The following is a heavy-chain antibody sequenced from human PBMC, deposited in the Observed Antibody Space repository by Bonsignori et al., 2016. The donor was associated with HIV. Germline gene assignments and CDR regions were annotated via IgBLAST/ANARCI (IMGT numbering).Heavy chain of an antibody. D-gene: IGHD6-13*01. Sequence: EVQLVQSGGGLVKPGGSLRLSCAASGFTFSNYSMNWVRQAPGKGLEWVSYISSSSRYIYYADSVKGRFTISTDNAKTSLYLQMNSLRAEDMAVYYCARSRSRWINPNWFDP. V-gene: IGHV3-21*01. CDR1: GFTFSNYS. J-gene: IGHJ5*02. CDR3: ARSRSRWINPNWFDP. CDR2: ISSSSRYI.